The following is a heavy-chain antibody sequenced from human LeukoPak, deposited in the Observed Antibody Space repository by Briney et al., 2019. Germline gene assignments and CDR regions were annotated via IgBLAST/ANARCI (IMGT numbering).Heavy chain of an antibody. CDR3: ARGVVVAATNIYYYYYGMDV. D-gene: IGHD2-15*01. J-gene: IGHJ6*02. V-gene: IGHV1-2*04. CDR2: INPNSGGT. CDR1: GYTFTGYY. Sequence: ASVKVSCKASGYTFTGYYMHWVRQAPGQGLEWMGWINPNSGGTNYAQKFQGWVTMTRDTSISTAYMELSSLRSEDTAVYYCARGVVVAATNIYYYYYGMDVWGQGTTVTVSS.